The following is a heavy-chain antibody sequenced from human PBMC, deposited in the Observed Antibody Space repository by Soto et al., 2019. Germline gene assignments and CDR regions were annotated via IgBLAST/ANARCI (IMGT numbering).Heavy chain of an antibody. CDR3: AQGITMVRGVITNPEYFQH. CDR1: GGSISSYY. V-gene: IGHV4-4*07. Sequence: PSETLSLTXTVSGGSISSYYWSWIRQPAGKGLEWIGRIYTSGSTNYNPSLKSRVTMSVDTSKNQFSLKLSSVTAADTAVYYCAQGITMVRGVITNPEYFQHWGQGTLVTVSS. D-gene: IGHD3-10*01. J-gene: IGHJ1*01. CDR2: IYTSGST.